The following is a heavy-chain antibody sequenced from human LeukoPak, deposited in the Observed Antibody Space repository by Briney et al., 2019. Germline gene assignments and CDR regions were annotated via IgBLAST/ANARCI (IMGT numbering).Heavy chain of an antibody. CDR2: IRSKPYGGTT. D-gene: IGHD3-22*01. Sequence: GGSPRLSCTGSGFTFGDYVMSWFRQAPGKGLEWVGFIRSKPYGGTTEYAASVKGRFTISRDDSKNIAYLQMNSLKTEDTAVFYCTRTGDYYDSSTYYYGLDYWGQGTLVTVSS. CDR1: GFTFGDYV. V-gene: IGHV3-49*03. J-gene: IGHJ4*02. CDR3: TRTGDYYDSSTYYYGLDY.